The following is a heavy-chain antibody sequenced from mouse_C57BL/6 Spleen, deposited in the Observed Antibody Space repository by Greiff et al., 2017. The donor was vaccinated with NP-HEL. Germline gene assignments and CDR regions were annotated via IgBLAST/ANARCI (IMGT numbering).Heavy chain of an antibody. CDR1: GFTFNTYA. CDR3: VREDYYGSYWYFDV. CDR2: IRSKSSNYAT. V-gene: IGHV10-3*01. D-gene: IGHD1-1*01. J-gene: IGHJ1*03. Sequence: EVHLVESGGGLVQPKGSLKLSCAASGFTFNTYAMHWVRQAPGKGLEWVARIRSKSSNYATYYADSVKDRFTISRDDSQSMLYLQINNLKTEDTAMYYCVREDYYGSYWYFDVWGTGTTVTVSS.